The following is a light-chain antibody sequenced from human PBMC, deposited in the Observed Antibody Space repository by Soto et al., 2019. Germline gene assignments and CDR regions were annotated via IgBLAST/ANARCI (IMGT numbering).Light chain of an antibody. Sequence: DIQMTQSPSTVSAYVGDSVTITCGASQSMSSWLAWYQQRPGQAPKLLIYDASSLQSGVPSRFSGSGSGTDFTLTISCLQSEDFATYYCQQYYNYPWTFGQGTKVDI. CDR2: DAS. J-gene: IGKJ1*01. CDR1: QSMSSW. CDR3: QQYYNYPWT. V-gene: IGKV1-5*01.